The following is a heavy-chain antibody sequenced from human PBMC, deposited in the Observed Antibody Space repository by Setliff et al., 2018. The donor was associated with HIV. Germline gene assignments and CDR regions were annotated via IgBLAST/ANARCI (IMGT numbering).Heavy chain of an antibody. J-gene: IGHJ4*02. Sequence: PGGSLRLSCVASGITVSGIYMTWVRQAPGKGLEWVSVINGGTTTYYADSVKGRFTISRDNSRSTLYLQMNSLRAEDTALYFCARVMIGYSGYDAFDYWGQGTLVTVSS. CDR1: GITVSGIY. CDR3: ARVMIGYSGYDAFDY. D-gene: IGHD5-12*01. CDR2: INGGTTT. V-gene: IGHV3-53*01.